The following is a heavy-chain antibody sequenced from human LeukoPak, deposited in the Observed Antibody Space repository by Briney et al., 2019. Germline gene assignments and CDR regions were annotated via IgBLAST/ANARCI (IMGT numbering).Heavy chain of an antibody. Sequence: SQTLSLTCAVSDGSISSGGYSWSWIRQPPGKGLEWIGYIYYSGSTYYNPSLKNRLTISVDTSKNQFSLKLSSATAADTAVYYCARLRPRPRRFGELAPGYYYYYYMDVWGKGTTVTISS. V-gene: IGHV4-30-4*07. CDR1: DGSISSGGYS. CDR2: IYYSGST. D-gene: IGHD3-10*01. J-gene: IGHJ6*03. CDR3: ARLRPRPRRFGELAPGYYYYYYMDV.